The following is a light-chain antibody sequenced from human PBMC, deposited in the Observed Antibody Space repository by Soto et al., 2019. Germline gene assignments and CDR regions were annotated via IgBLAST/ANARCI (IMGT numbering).Light chain of an antibody. CDR3: QQYHIYSGT. Sequence: DIQITQSPSTLSSSLGYRFTITFLAIQTIDSCLAWYQQIPGKPPNLLIYKASTLASGVPSRFSGSGSGTEFTLTINSLQPDDFATYYCQQYHIYSGTFGQGTKVDI. CDR1: QTIDSC. CDR2: KAS. J-gene: IGKJ1*01. V-gene: IGKV1-5*03.